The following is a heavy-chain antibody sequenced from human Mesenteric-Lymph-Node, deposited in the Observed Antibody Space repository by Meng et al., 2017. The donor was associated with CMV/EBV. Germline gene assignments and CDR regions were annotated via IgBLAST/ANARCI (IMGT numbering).Heavy chain of an antibody. Sequence: SGEPISSDFYWGWIRQPPGKGLEWIGSIYYSGTTYYTPSLESRVTISVDTSKNQYSLKVGSVTAADTAVYYCARPGSRNGYNRPLDSWGQGTLVTVSS. V-gene: IGHV4-39*01. CDR1: GEPISSDFY. CDR3: ARPGSRNGYNRPLDS. CDR2: IYYSGTT. J-gene: IGHJ4*02. D-gene: IGHD5-24*01.